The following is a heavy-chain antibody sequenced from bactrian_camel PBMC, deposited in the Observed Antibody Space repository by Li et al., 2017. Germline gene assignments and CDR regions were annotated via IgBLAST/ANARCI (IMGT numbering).Heavy chain of an antibody. V-gene: IGHV3S66*01. J-gene: IGHJ6*01. CDR1: GYTYDVYC. CDR3: AADIGMFGDSWDVRRKRSLRSSRRWNS. CDR2: IESDDST. D-gene: IGHD6*01. Sequence: DVQLVESGGGSVQEGETLKLSCVATGYTYDVYCMGWFRQAPGKEREGVASIESDDSTSYADSVKGRFTISKDNTLNTLYLDMNSLEPEDAGMHYCAADIGMFGDSWDVRRKRSLRSSRRWNSWGQGTQVTVS.